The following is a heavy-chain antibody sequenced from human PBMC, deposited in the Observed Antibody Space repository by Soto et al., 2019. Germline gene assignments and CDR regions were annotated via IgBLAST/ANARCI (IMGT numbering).Heavy chain of an antibody. CDR3: ARGYSSGWEYYYYGVDV. CDR2: INPSGGST. V-gene: IGHV1-46*01. CDR1: GYTFTSYY. Sequence: ASVKVSCKASGYTFTSYYMHWVRQAPGQGLEWMGIINPSGGSTSYAQKFQGRVTMTRDASTSTVYMELSSLRSEDTAVYYCARGYSSGWEYYYYGVDVWGQGTTVTVS. J-gene: IGHJ6*02. D-gene: IGHD6-19*01.